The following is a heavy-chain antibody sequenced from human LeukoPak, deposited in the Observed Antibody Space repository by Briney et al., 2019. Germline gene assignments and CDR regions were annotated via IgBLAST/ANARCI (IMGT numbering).Heavy chain of an antibody. CDR3: ARDYYDSSGYRFDY. V-gene: IGHV4-34*01. Sequence: SETLSLTCAVYGGSFSGYYWSWIRQPPGKGLEWIGEINHSGSTNYNPSLKSRVTISVDTSKNQFSLKLSSVTAADTAVYYCARDYYDSSGYRFDYWGQGTLVTVSS. CDR2: INHSGST. D-gene: IGHD3-22*01. J-gene: IGHJ4*02. CDR1: GGSFSGYY.